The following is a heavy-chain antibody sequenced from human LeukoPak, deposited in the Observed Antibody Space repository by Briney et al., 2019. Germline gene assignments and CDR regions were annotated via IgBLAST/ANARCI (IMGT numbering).Heavy chain of an antibody. Sequence: PGGSLRLSCAASGFTFSSYGMHWVRQAPGKGLEWVAFIRYDGSNKYYADSVKGRFTISRDNSKNTLYLQMNSLRAEDTAVYYCAKDSYHCSGGSCYSQAQVFQHWGQGTLVTVSS. J-gene: IGHJ1*01. CDR3: AKDSYHCSGGSCYSQAQVFQH. CDR1: GFTFSSYG. D-gene: IGHD2-15*01. V-gene: IGHV3-30*02. CDR2: IRYDGSNK.